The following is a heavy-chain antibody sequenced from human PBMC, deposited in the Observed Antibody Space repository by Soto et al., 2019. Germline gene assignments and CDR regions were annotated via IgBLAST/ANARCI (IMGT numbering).Heavy chain of an antibody. CDR2: INSDGSGT. CDR3: ARDRAYYDSSGYYQDYGMDV. D-gene: IGHD3-22*01. V-gene: IGHV3-74*01. Sequence: EVQLVESGGGLVQPGGSLRLSCAASGFTFSNYWMHWVRQAPGRGLVWVSRINSDGSGTSYADSVKGRLTISRDNAKNTVYLQMNSLRVEDTAVYYCARDRAYYDSSGYYQDYGMDVWGQGTTVTVSS. CDR1: GFTFSNYW. J-gene: IGHJ6*02.